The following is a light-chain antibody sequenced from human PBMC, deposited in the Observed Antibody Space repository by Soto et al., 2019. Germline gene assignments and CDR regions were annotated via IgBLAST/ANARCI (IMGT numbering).Light chain of an antibody. J-gene: IGKJ5*01. CDR2: GAS. V-gene: IGKV3-20*01. CDR1: QSVSSNF. Sequence: EIVLTQSPGTLSLSPGERATLSFRASQSVSSNFLAWYQEKPGQGPRLVIYGASSRATGIPDRFSGSGSGTEFTLTISSLQPDDFATYYCQQYNSYLITFGQGTRLEIK. CDR3: QQYNSYLIT.